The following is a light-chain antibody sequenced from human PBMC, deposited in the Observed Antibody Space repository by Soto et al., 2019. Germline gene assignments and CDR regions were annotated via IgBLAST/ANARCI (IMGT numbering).Light chain of an antibody. Sequence: DIQMTQSPSSLSASVGDRVSITCRASQSIRSHLNWYQHKPGKAPKVLIYAASSLQGGVPSRFSGSGSGTDFTLTIKSLRPEDFATYYCQQSFSSPFTFGPGTKVDVK. J-gene: IGKJ3*01. V-gene: IGKV1-39*01. CDR1: QSIRSH. CDR2: AAS. CDR3: QQSFSSPFT.